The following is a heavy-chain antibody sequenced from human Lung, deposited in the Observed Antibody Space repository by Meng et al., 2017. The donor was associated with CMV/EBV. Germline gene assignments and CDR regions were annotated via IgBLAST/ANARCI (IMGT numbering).Heavy chain of an antibody. D-gene: IGHD2-2*01. Sequence: SCAASGFTFSSYAMTWVRQAPGKGLEWVSVISGGGGSTYYADSVKGRFTISRDNSKNALYLQVNSLRAEDTAVYYCARATLEYCSSTSCYPFDYWXQATLVTVSS. J-gene: IGHJ4*02. V-gene: IGHV3-23*01. CDR1: GFTFSSYA. CDR2: ISGGGGST. CDR3: ARATLEYCSSTSCYPFDY.